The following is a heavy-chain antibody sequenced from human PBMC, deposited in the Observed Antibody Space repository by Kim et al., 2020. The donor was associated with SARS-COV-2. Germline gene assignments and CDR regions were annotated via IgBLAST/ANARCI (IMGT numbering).Heavy chain of an antibody. CDR3: ARDDSIAARQLRYYYYYYGMDV. J-gene: IGHJ6*02. CDR1: GGTFSSYA. D-gene: IGHD6-6*01. CDR2: IIPIFGTA. Sequence: SVKVSCKASGGTFSSYAISWVRQAPGQGLEWMGGIIPIFGTANYAQKFQGRVTITADESTSTAYMELSSLRSEDTAVYYCARDDSIAARQLRYYYYYYGMDVWGQGTTVTVSS. V-gene: IGHV1-69*13.